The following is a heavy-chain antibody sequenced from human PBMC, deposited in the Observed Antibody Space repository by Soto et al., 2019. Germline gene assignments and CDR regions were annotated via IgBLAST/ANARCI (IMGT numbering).Heavy chain of an antibody. CDR2: LPYDSSNK. CDR3: AKLLVLECDQQDSYS. J-gene: IGHJ4*02. V-gene: IGHV3-30*18. D-gene: IGHD3-3*01. CDR1: GFTFSKYG. Sequence: PGRSLRLSCTASGFTFSKYGMHWVRQAPGKGLEWVAVLPYDSSNKYYADSVKGRFTISRDNSKNTLYLEMNSLRTEDTAVYYCAKLLVLECDQQDSYSWGQGTLVTVSS.